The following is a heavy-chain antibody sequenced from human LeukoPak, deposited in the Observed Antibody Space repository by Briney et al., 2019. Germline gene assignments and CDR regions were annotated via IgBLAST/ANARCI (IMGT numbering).Heavy chain of an antibody. CDR2: INPNSGIT. J-gene: IGHJ5*02. CDR1: GYTFTGYN. CDR3: APYTVTNTDNWFDP. D-gene: IGHD4-11*01. V-gene: IGHV1-2*02. Sequence: ASVKVSCKASGYTFTGYNMHWVRQAPGQGPEWMGWINPNSGITNYAQKFQGRVTMTRDTSINTAYMDLSRLRSDDTAVYYCAPYTVTNTDNWFDPWGQGTLVTVSS.